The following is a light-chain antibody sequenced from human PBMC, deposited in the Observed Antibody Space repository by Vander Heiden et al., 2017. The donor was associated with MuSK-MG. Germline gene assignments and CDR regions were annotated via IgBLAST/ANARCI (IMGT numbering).Light chain of an antibody. J-gene: IGKJ1*01. CDR3: QQYNSHST. Sequence: DIQMTQSPSTLSASVGDRVTITCRASQRISNWLAWYQQKPGKAPKLLIYKASSLESGVPSRFSGSGSGTDFTLSISSLQPDDFATYYCQQYNSHSTFGQGTKVET. CDR2: KAS. CDR1: QRISNW. V-gene: IGKV1-5*03.